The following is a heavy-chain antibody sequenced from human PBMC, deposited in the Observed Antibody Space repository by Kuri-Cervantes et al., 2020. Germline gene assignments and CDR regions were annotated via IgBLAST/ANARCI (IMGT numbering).Heavy chain of an antibody. Sequence: SETLSLTCTVSGGSVSSGSYYWSWIRQPPGKGLEWIGYIYYSGSTNYNPSLKSRVTISVDTSKNQFSLKLSSVTAADTAVYYCARGGRNYCDSSGYTWDYYYGMDVWGQGTTVTVSS. D-gene: IGHD3-22*01. CDR1: GGSVSSGSYY. V-gene: IGHV4-61*01. CDR3: ARGGRNYCDSSGYTWDYYYGMDV. CDR2: IYYSGST. J-gene: IGHJ6*02.